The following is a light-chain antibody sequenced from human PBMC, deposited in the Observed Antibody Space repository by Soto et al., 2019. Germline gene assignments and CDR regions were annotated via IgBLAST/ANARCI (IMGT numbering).Light chain of an antibody. Sequence: QSVLTQPASVSGSPGQSITIPCTGTSSDVGGYNYVSWYQQHPGKAPKLMIYEVSNRPSGVSNRFSGSKSGNTASLTISGRQAEDEADYYCSSYTSSSTSYVFGTGTKVTVL. V-gene: IGLV2-14*01. CDR1: SSDVGGYNY. CDR3: SSYTSSSTSYV. J-gene: IGLJ1*01. CDR2: EVS.